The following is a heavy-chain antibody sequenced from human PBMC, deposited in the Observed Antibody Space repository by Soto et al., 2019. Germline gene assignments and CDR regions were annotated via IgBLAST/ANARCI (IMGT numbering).Heavy chain of an antibody. CDR1: GFTFSSCT. V-gene: IGHV3-21*01. D-gene: IGHD2-15*01. CDR3: SGCSGGACHQNYGMDV. CDR2: ISPSTSHI. Sequence: EVHLVESGGGPVKPGGSLRLSCAVSGFTFSSCTMNWVRQAPGKGLEWVSSISPSTSHIYYADSVKGRFTISRDNAKNSLFLQMNSLRAEDTAVYYCSGCSGGACHQNYGMDVWGQGTTVTVSS. J-gene: IGHJ6*02.